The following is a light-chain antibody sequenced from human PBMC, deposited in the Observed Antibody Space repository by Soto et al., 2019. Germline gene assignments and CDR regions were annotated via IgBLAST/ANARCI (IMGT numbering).Light chain of an antibody. CDR2: KAS. CDR1: QTISSW. J-gene: IGKJ5*01. Sequence: IQMTHSPSTLSGSVGDRVTITCRSSQTISSWLAWYQQKPGKAPKLLIYKASSLESGVPSRFSGSGSGTEFTLTISSLQPEDYATYYCQQAHSFPFTFGHGTRLEIK. CDR3: QQAHSFPFT. V-gene: IGKV1-5*03.